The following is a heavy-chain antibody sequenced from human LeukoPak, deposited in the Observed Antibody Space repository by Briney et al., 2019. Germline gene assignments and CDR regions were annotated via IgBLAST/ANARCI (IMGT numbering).Heavy chain of an antibody. CDR2: IIDGGIST. CDR1: GFTFNSYA. V-gene: IGHV3-23*01. CDR3: AKGSRGSYDY. Sequence: GGSLRLSCAVSGFTFNSYAMTWVRQAPEKGLEWVSSIIDGGISTYYGDSVKGRFTISRDNSKNTLYLQMNSLRAEDTAVYYCAKGSRGSYDYWGQGILVTVSS. D-gene: IGHD1-26*01. J-gene: IGHJ4*02.